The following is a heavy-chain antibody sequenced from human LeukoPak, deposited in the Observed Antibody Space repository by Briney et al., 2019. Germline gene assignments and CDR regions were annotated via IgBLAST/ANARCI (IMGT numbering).Heavy chain of an antibody. Sequence: GGSLRLSCAASGFTFSSYSMNWVRQAPGKGLEWVSSISSSSSYIYCADSVKGRFTISRDNAKNSLYLQMNSLRAEDTAVYYCARGRRDIVVVPAAAAFDIWGQGTMVTVSS. CDR1: GFTFSSYS. CDR2: ISSSSSYI. J-gene: IGHJ3*02. CDR3: ARGRRDIVVVPAAAAFDI. V-gene: IGHV3-21*01. D-gene: IGHD2-2*01.